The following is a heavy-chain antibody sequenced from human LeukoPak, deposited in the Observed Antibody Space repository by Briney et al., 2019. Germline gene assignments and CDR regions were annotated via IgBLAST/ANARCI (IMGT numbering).Heavy chain of an antibody. CDR2: INHSGST. Sequence: PSETLSLTCAVYGGSFSGYYWSGLRQPPGKGLEWIGEINHSGSTNYNPSLKSRVTISVDPSKNQFSLKLSSVTAADTAVYYCAISGYYHPVDYWGQGTLVTVSS. CDR3: AISGYYHPVDY. J-gene: IGHJ4*02. D-gene: IGHD3-22*01. CDR1: GGSFSGYY. V-gene: IGHV4-34*01.